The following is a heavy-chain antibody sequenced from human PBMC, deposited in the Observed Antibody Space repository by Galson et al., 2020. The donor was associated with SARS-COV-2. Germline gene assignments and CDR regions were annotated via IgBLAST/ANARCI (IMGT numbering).Heavy chain of an antibody. J-gene: IGHJ5*02. Sequence: PGGSLRLSCAASGFTFSSYWMHWVRQAPGKGLVWVSRINSDGSSISYVDSVKGRFSISRDNAKNTLYLQMNSLRAEDTAVYYCASLGGDSSGYVGHWGQGTLVTVSS. CDR1: GFTFSSYW. CDR2: INSDGSSI. CDR3: ASLGGDSSGYVGH. D-gene: IGHD3-22*01. V-gene: IGHV3-74*01.